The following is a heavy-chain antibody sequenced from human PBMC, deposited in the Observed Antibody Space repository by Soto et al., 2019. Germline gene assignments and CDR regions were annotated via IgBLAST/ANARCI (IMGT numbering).Heavy chain of an antibody. D-gene: IGHD2-15*01. Sequence: QVQLVQSGAEVKKPGASVKVPCKASGYTFTRYYMHWVRQAPGQGLEWMGIINPSGGSTSYAQKFQGRVTMTRDTSTSTVYMELSSRRSEDTAVYYCARARGYCSGGSCRGERNWFDPWGQGTLVTVSS. J-gene: IGHJ5*02. CDR1: GYTFTRYY. CDR2: INPSGGST. V-gene: IGHV1-46*01. CDR3: ARARGYCSGGSCRGERNWFDP.